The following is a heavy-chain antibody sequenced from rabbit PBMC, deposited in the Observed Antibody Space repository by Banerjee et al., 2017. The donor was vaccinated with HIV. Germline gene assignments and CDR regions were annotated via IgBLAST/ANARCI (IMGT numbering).Heavy chain of an antibody. V-gene: IGHV1S45*01. D-gene: IGHD6-1*01. CDR3: ARELRENTGAFVYYAYAADL. CDR2: SNTTSGNT. Sequence: QEQLEESGGDLVKPEGSLTLTCKASGFSFSNKYVMCWVRQAPGKGLEWIACSNTTSGNTVHAICAKGRFTVSKASSTTVTLEMIGLTVADSASYFCARELRENTGAFVYYAYAADLWGQGTLVTVS. J-gene: IGHJ3*01. CDR1: GFSFSNKYV.